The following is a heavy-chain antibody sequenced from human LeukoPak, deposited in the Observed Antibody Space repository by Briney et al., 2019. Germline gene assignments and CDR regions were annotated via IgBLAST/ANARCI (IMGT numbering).Heavy chain of an antibody. CDR1: GGTFSSYA. J-gene: IGHJ3*02. CDR2: IIPIFGTA. V-gene: IGHV1-69*05. D-gene: IGHD5-18*01. CDR3: AKALRGYSYGDAFDI. Sequence: SVKVSCKASGGTFSSYAISWVRQAPGQGLEWMGRIIPIFGTANYAQKFQGRVTITTDESTSTAYMELSSLRAEDTAVYYCAKALRGYSYGDAFDIWGQGTMVTVSS.